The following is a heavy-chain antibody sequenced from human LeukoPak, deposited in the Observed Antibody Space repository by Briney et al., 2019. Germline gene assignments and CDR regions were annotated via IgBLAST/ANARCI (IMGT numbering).Heavy chain of an antibody. Sequence: ASVTVSCTASGYTFTSYGMNWVRQAPGQGLEWMGWINTGTGNPTYAQGFTRRFVFSLDTSVSTAYLQISTLRAEDTAVYYCARAQDYYDSRRLDPWGQGTLVTVSS. CDR2: INTGTGNP. D-gene: IGHD3-22*01. CDR1: GYTFTSYG. CDR3: ARAQDYYDSRRLDP. J-gene: IGHJ5*02. V-gene: IGHV7-4-1*02.